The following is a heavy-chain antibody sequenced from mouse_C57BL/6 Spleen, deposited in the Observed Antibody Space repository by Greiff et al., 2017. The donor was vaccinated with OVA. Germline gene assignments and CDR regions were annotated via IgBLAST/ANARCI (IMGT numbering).Heavy chain of an antibody. V-gene: IGHV5-17*01. J-gene: IGHJ3*01. CDR3: ADYYGCVWFAY. CDR2: ISSGSSTI. Sequence: EVMLVESGGGLVKPGGSLKLSCAASGFTFSDYGMHWVRQAPEKGLEWVAYISSGSSTIYYADTVKGRFTISRDNAKNTLFLQMTSLRSEDTAMXYSADYYGCVWFAYWGQGPLVTVSA. D-gene: IGHD1-1*01. CDR1: GFTFSDYG.